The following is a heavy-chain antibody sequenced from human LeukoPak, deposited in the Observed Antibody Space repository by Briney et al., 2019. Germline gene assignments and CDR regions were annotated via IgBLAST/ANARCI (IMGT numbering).Heavy chain of an antibody. CDR1: GGTFSSYT. V-gene: IGHV1-69*02. CDR3: AGNPYVWGSYRPFDY. CDR2: MIPILGIA. Sequence: SVKVSCKASGGTFSSYTISWVRQAPGQGLEWMGRMIPILGIANYAQKFQGRVTITADKSTSTAYMELSSLRSEDTAVYYCAGNPYVWGSYRPFDYWGQGTLVTVSS. D-gene: IGHD3-16*02. J-gene: IGHJ4*02.